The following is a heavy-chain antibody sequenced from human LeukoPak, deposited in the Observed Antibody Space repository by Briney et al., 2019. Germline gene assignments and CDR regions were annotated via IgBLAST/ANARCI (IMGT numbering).Heavy chain of an antibody. CDR1: GGSISSYY. CDR2: IYYSGST. V-gene: IGHV4-59*01. D-gene: IGHD6-19*01. CDR3: AREGIPVAGFDY. Sequence: SETLSLTCTVSGGSISSYYWSWIRQPPGKGLEWIGYIYYSGSTNYNPSLKSRVTISVDTSKNQFSLKLSSVTAADTAVYYCAREGIPVAGFDYWGQGTLVTVSS. J-gene: IGHJ4*02.